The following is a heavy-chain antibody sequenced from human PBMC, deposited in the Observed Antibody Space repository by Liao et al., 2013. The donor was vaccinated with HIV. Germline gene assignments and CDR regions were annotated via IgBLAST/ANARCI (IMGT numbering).Heavy chain of an antibody. CDR3: ARAGATWGAFDI. Sequence: QVQLQESGPGLVKPSETLSLTCSVSGGSITNYHWSWIRQPAGKGLEWIGRIYSSGSTNYNPSLKSRVTMSVDTSRNQFSLNLNSVTAADTAVFYCARAGATWGAFDIWGQGTMVTVSS. CDR2: IYSSGST. J-gene: IGHJ3*02. D-gene: IGHD6-25*01. CDR1: GGSITNYH. V-gene: IGHV4-4*07.